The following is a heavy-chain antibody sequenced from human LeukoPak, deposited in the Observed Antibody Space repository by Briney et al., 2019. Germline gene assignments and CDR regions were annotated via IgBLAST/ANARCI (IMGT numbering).Heavy chain of an antibody. Sequence: SETLFLTCAVSGYSISSGYYWGWIRQPPGKGLEWIGSIYHSGSTYYNPSLKSRVSISVDTSKNQFSLKLSSVTAADTAMYYCAQHYDILTGYSKVYFDPWGQGTLVTVSS. D-gene: IGHD3-9*01. V-gene: IGHV4-38-2*01. CDR1: GYSISSGYY. CDR3: AQHYDILTGYSKVYFDP. CDR2: IYHSGST. J-gene: IGHJ5*02.